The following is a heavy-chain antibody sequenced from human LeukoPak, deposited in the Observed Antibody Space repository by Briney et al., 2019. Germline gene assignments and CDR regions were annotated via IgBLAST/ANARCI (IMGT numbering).Heavy chain of an antibody. CDR2: IYYSGST. CDR1: GGSISSSSYY. V-gene: IGHV4-39*01. CDR3: ASSDGYNTYYFDY. D-gene: IGHD5-24*01. J-gene: IGHJ4*02. Sequence: PSETLSLTCTVSGGSISSSSYYWGWIRQPPGTGLEWIGSIYYSGSTYYNPSLKSRVTISVDTSKNQFSLKLSSVTAADTAVYYCASSDGYNTYYFDYWGQGTLVTVSS.